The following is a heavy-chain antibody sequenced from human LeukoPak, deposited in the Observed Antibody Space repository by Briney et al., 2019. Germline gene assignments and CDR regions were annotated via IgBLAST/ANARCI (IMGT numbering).Heavy chain of an antibody. CDR3: ARVACSGGRCYNEGYYYYYGMDV. CDR2: IWYDGSNK. D-gene: IGHD2-15*01. Sequence: GGSLRLSCAASGFMFSSYAMRWVRQAPGKGLEWVAVIWYDGSNKYYADSVKGRFTISRDNSKNTLYLQMNSLRAEDTAAYYCARVACSGGRCYNEGYYYYYGMDVWGQGTTVTVSS. CDR1: GFMFSSYA. V-gene: IGHV3-33*08. J-gene: IGHJ6*02.